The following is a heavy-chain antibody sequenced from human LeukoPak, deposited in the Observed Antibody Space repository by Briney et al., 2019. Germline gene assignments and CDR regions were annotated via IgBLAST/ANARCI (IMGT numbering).Heavy chain of an antibody. J-gene: IGHJ6*03. CDR2: FDPEDGET. V-gene: IGHV1-24*01. CDR1: GYTLTELS. CDR3: ARRKSNDYASMDV. Sequence: GASVKVSCKVSGYTLTELSMHWVRQAPGKGLEWMGGFDPEDGETIYAQKLQGRVTMTTDTSTSTAYMELRSLRSDDTAVYYCARRKSNDYASMDVWGKGTTVTVSS.